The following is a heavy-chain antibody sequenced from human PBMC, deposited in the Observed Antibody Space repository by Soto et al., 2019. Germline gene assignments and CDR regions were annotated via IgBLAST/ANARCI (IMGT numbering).Heavy chain of an antibody. CDR3: ARHPAIAVAGSVYGLDV. V-gene: IGHV5-10-1*01. CDR1: GYSFTNYW. Sequence: GESLKISCKGSGYSFTNYWITWVRQMTGKGLEWMGTIDPSDSYTNYGPSFQGHVTISADKSTNTAYLQWSSLKASDTAMYYCARHPAIAVAGSVYGLDVWGQGTTVTVSS. J-gene: IGHJ6*02. D-gene: IGHD6-19*01. CDR2: IDPSDSYT.